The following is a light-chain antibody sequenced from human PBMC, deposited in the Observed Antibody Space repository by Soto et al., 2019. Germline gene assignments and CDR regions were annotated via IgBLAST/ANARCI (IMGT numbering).Light chain of an antibody. CDR3: QHYNSYSEG. CDR2: KAS. J-gene: IGKJ1*01. CDR1: QTISSW. V-gene: IGKV1-5*03. Sequence: DIQVTQSPPTLSASVGDRVTITCRASQTISSWLAWYQQKPGKAPKLLIYKASTLKSGVPSRFSGSGSGTEFTLTISSLQPDDFATYYCQHYNSYSEGFGQGTKVHIK.